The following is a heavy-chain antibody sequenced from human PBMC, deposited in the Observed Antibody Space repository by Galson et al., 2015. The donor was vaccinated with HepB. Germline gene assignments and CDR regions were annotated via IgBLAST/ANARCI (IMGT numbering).Heavy chain of an antibody. V-gene: IGHV1-18*04. CDR1: GYTFTING. CDR3: ARDRDYRFDY. D-gene: IGHD4/OR15-4a*01. CDR2: ISANSGNT. Sequence: QSGAEVKKPGESLKVSCKASGYTFTINGISWVRQAPGQGLEWMGWISANSGNTKYAQNLQGRVTLTRDTSTSTAYLELRSLRSDDTAAYYCARDRDYRFDYWGQGTLVTVSS. J-gene: IGHJ4*02.